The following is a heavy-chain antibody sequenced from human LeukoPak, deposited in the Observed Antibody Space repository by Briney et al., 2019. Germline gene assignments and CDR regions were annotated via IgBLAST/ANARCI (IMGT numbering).Heavy chain of an antibody. J-gene: IGHJ4*02. V-gene: IGHV4-59*08. Sequence: SETLSLTCTVSGGSISSYYWSWIRQPPGKGLEWIGYIYYSGSTNYNPSLKSRVTISVDTSKNQFSLKLSSVTAADTAVYYCARHLGHYFDYWGQGTLVTVSS. CDR3: ARHLGHYFDY. D-gene: IGHD7-27*01. CDR1: GGSISSYY. CDR2: IYYSGST.